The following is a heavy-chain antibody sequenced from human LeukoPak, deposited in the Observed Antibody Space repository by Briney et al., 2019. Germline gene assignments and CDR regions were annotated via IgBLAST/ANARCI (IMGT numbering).Heavy chain of an antibody. Sequence: GGSLRLSCVASGFSFSNYAMNWVRQAPGKGLEWVSAISGTAASTYHADAVKGRFTISRDNSKNTVYLQINSLRAEDTAVYYCAKAVSGGYYFDSWGQGSLVTVSS. J-gene: IGHJ4*02. CDR2: ISGTAAST. CDR3: AKAVSGGYYFDS. V-gene: IGHV3-23*01. D-gene: IGHD1-26*01. CDR1: GFSFSNYA.